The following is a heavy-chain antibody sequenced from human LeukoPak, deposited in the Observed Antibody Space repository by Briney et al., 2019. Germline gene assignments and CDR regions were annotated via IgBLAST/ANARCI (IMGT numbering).Heavy chain of an antibody. V-gene: IGHV3-48*03. CDR2: ISTNGRTI. CDR1: GFTFSGSE. D-gene: IGHD3-10*01. CDR3: ARDYRGYSMDV. Sequence: GGSLRLSCAASGFTFSGSEMNWVRQAPGKGLEWVSYISTNGRTIYYADSAKGRFTMSRDNAKNSLYLQMNTLRVEDTAVYYCARDYRGYSMDVWGKGTTVTISS. J-gene: IGHJ6*03.